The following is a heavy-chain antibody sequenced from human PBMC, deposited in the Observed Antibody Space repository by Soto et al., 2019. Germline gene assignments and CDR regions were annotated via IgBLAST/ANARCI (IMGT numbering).Heavy chain of an antibody. J-gene: IGHJ3*02. D-gene: IGHD2-2*01. CDR2: IYPGDSDT. CDR3: ARRRYCSSTSCYLGDDAFDI. CDR1: GYSFTSYW. V-gene: IGHV5-51*01. Sequence: HGESLKISCKGSGYSFTSYWIGWVRQMPGKGLEWMGIIYPGDSDTRYSPSFQGQVTISADKSISTAYLQWSSLKASDTAMYYCARRRYCSSTSCYLGDDAFDIWGQGTMVTVSS.